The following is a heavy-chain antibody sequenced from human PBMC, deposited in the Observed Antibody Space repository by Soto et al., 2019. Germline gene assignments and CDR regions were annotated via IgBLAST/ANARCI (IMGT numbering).Heavy chain of an antibody. D-gene: IGHD3-22*01. V-gene: IGHV1-69*06. Sequence: SVKVSCKASGGTFSSYAISWVRQAPGQVLEWLGGIIPIFGTANYAQKFQGRVTITADKSTSTAYMELSSLRSEDTAVYYCARDREAYYYDSSGYKDDALDIWGQGTMVTVSS. CDR3: ARDREAYYYDSSGYKDDALDI. J-gene: IGHJ3*02. CDR1: GGTFSSYA. CDR2: IIPIFGTA.